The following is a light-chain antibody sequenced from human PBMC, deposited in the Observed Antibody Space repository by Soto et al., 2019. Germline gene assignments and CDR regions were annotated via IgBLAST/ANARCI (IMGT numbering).Light chain of an antibody. CDR1: QSVSSSY. Sequence: EIVSTQSPGTLSLSPGERATLSCRASQSVSSSYLAWYQQKPGQAPRLLIYGASSRATGIPDRFSGSGSGTDFTLTISRPEPEDFAVYYCQQYGSSPQTFGQGTKVDIK. V-gene: IGKV3-20*01. J-gene: IGKJ1*01. CDR2: GAS. CDR3: QQYGSSPQT.